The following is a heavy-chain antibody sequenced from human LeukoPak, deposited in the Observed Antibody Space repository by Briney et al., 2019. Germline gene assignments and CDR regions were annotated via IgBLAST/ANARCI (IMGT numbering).Heavy chain of an antibody. CDR1: GGSISSYY. CDR3: ARRVRAAFDY. Sequence: SETLSLTCTVSGGSISSYYWSWIRQPPGKGLEWIGYIYYSGSTNYNPSLKSRVTISVDTSENQFSLKLSSVTAADTAVYYCARRVRAAFDYWGQGTLVTVSS. J-gene: IGHJ4*02. V-gene: IGHV4-59*08. CDR2: IYYSGST. D-gene: IGHD6-25*01.